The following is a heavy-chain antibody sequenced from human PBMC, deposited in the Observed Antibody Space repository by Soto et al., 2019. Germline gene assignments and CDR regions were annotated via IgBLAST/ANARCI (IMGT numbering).Heavy chain of an antibody. CDR3: ARTGFGTLHGRVDV. V-gene: IGHV4-59*08. CDR2: VHHSWGS. CDR1: GGSISSYY. J-gene: IGHJ6*02. Sequence: QVQLQESGPGLVKPSEHLSLSCTVSGGSISSYYWSWIRQHPGKGMEWIGYVHHSWGSTYNPSLQRRVALSLDSAESQFTLKLSSVAAEDTAVYDCARTGFGTLHGRVDVWGQGPTVTVS. D-gene: IGHD3-10*01.